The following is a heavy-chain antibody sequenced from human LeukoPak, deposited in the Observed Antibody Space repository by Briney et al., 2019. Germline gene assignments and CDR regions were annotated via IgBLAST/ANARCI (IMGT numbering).Heavy chain of an antibody. CDR1: GGSISSYY. D-gene: IGHD6-13*01. CDR3: ARVGPVDSSSWCDFPFDY. J-gene: IGHJ4*02. V-gene: IGHV4-4*07. CDR2: IYTSGST. Sequence: SETLSLTCTISGGSISSYYWSWIRQPAGKGLEWIGRIYTSGSTNYNPSLKSRVTMSVDTSKNQFSLRLNSVTAADTAVYYCARVGPVDSSSWCDFPFDYWGQGTLVTVSS.